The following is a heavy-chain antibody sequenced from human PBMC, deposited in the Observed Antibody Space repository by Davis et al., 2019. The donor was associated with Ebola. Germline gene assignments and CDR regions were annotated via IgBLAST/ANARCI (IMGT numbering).Heavy chain of an antibody. CDR2: IIPILGIA. V-gene: IGHV1-69*04. CDR1: GGTFSSYA. CDR3: ARVEFPEDSWFDP. J-gene: IGHJ5*02. Sequence: SVKVSCKASGGTFSSYAISWVRQAPGQGLEWMGRIIPILGIANYAQKFQGRVTITADKSTSTAYMELSSLRSDDTAVYYCARVEFPEDSWFDPWGQGTLVTVSS. D-gene: IGHD2-15*01.